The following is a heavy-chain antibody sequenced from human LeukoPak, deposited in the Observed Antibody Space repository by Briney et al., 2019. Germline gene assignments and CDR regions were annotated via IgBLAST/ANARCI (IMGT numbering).Heavy chain of an antibody. CDR1: GYTFTGYY. D-gene: IGHD3-3*01. J-gene: IGHJ6*03. V-gene: IGHV1-2*02. CDR3: ARELLEWMGGWYSWDYYYMDV. CDR2: INPNSGGT. Sequence: ASVKVSCKASGYTFTGYYMHWVRQAPGQGLEWMGWINPNSGGTNYAQKFQGRVTMTRDTSISTAYMELSRLRSDDTAVYYCARELLEWMGGWYSWDYYYMDVWGKGTTVTVSS.